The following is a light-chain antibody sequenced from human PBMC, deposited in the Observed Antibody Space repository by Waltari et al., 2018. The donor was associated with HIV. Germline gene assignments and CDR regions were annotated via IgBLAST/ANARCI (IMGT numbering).Light chain of an antibody. J-gene: IGKJ2*01. V-gene: IGKV1-8*01. CDR3: QQYYSYPQA. CDR1: QEIGNY. CDR2: SAS. Sequence: AIRMTQSPSSLSASPGDRITISCRASQEIGNYLAWYQHKPGKVPELLMYSASTLQSGIPSRFNGSGSGTDFTLIIDCLQSEDFATYYCQQYYSYPQAFGQGTKLEIK.